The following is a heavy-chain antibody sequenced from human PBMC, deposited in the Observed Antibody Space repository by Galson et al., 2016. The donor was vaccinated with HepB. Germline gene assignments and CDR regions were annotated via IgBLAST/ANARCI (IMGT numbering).Heavy chain of an antibody. Sequence: TLSLTCTASGGSISSGTYYWIWIRQHPGKGLEWIGYIYYSGSTYYNPSLKSRVTISVDTSKNQFSLSLSSVTAADTAVYYCARQRRSGELLGTFDIWGQGTTVTVSS. CDR3: ARQRRSGELLGTFDI. CDR2: IYYSGST. D-gene: IGHD3-10*01. CDR1: GGSISSGTYY. V-gene: IGHV4-31*03. J-gene: IGHJ3*02.